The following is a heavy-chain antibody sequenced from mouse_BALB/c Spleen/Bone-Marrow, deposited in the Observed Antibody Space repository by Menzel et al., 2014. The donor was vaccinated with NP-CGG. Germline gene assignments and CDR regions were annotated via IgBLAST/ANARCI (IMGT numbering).Heavy chain of an antibody. CDR3: ARKALYYAMDY. Sequence: EVQLVESGPGLVKPSQSLSLTCTVTGYSITSDYAWNWIRQFPGNKLEWMGYISYSGSTSYNPSLKSRISITRDTSKNQFFLQLNSVTTEDTATYYCARKALYYAMDYGGQGTSVTVSS. J-gene: IGHJ4*01. CDR2: ISYSGST. CDR1: GYSITSDYA. V-gene: IGHV3-2*02.